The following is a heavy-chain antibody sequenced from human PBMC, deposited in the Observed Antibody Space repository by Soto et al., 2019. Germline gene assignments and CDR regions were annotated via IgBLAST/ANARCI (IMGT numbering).Heavy chain of an antibody. Sequence: GASVKVSCQASGYTFIGYYMHWVRQAPGQGLEWMGRINPNSGGTNYAQKFQGWVTMTRDTSISTAYMELSRLKSDDTAVYFCASLAAAATGAFDVWGQGTMVTVSS. CDR3: ASLAAAATGAFDV. CDR2: INPNSGGT. J-gene: IGHJ3*01. D-gene: IGHD6-13*01. CDR1: GYTFIGYY. V-gene: IGHV1-2*04.